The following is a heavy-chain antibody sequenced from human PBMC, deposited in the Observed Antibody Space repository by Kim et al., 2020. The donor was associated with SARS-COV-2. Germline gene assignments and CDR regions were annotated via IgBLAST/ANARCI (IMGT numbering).Heavy chain of an antibody. J-gene: IGHJ5*02. Sequence: TNYNPSLKSRVTISVDTSKNQFSLKLSSVTAADTAVYYCASLVDTAMVTSWGQGTLVTVSS. CDR2: T. CDR3: ASLVDTAMVTS. V-gene: IGHV4-59*01. D-gene: IGHD5-18*01.